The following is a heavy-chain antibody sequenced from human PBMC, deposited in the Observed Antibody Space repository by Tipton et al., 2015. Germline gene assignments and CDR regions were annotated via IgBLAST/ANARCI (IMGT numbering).Heavy chain of an antibody. V-gene: IGHV3-7*05. CDR3: AKRTDSTGWYGGIYYYYGMDV. CDR1: GFSFTSYW. D-gene: IGHD6-19*01. CDR2: IKQDGSEK. J-gene: IGHJ6*02. Sequence: SLRLSCAASGFSFTSYWMTWVRQAPGKGLEWVANIKQDGSEKYYVDSVKGRFTISRDNAKKSPYLQMNSLRAEDTAVYYCAKRTDSTGWYGGIYYYYGMDVWGQGTTVTVSS.